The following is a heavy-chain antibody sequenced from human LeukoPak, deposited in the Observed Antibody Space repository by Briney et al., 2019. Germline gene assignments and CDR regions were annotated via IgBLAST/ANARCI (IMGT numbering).Heavy chain of an antibody. CDR3: APAPQYQLLYEGHYFDY. CDR1: GFTFSSYA. V-gene: IGHV3-23*01. J-gene: IGHJ4*02. Sequence: GGSLRLSSAASGFTFSSYAMSWVRQAPGKGLEWVSAISGSGGSTYYADSVKGRFTISRDNSKNTLYLQMNSLRAEDTAVYYCAPAPQYQLLYEGHYFDYWGQGTLVTVSS. CDR2: ISGSGGST. D-gene: IGHD2-2*02.